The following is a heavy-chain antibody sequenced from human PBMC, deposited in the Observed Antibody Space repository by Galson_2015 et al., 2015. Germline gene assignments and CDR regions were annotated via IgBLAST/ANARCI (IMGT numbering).Heavy chain of an antibody. CDR2: IYSSGTT. V-gene: IGHV4-59*01. CDR3: ARDAGFGPVSYDC. J-gene: IGHJ4*02. Sequence: SETLSLTCRVSGVSITNSYWSWIRQPPGQGLEWIGYIYSSGTTNYNPSLKSRVTLSVATSQSQLSLNLRSVTAADTAMYYCARDAGFGPVSYDCCGQGTLVTVSS. D-gene: IGHD1-26*01. CDR1: GVSITNSY.